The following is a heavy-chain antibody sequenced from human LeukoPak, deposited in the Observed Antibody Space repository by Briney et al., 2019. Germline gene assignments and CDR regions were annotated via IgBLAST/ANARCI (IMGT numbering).Heavy chain of an antibody. CDR3: ARLQAYCGGDCYPRWFDP. CDR1: GCSFSSGGYY. CDR2: IYCSWST. Sequence: PSQTLSLTCTVSGCSFSSGGYYWNWIRQHPGQGLEWIGYIYCSWSTYSNPSLRSRATISVDTSKNQFSLKLNSGTAADTAVYYCARLQAYCGGDCYPRWFDPWGQGTLVTVSS. J-gene: IGHJ5*02. V-gene: IGHV4-31*03. D-gene: IGHD2-21*02.